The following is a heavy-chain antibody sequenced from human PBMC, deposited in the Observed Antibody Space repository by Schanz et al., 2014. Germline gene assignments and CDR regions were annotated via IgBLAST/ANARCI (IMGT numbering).Heavy chain of an antibody. CDR1: GFTVSSNY. Sequence: EVQLVESGGGLIQPGGSLRLSCVASGFTVSSNYMSWVRQAPGKGLEWVSVISGSGGSTYYADSVKGRFTISRDNSRNTLFLQMESLRTEDTAVYHCAKERDITGWNHGDYWGQGTLVTVSS. V-gene: IGHV3-66*03. J-gene: IGHJ4*02. CDR2: ISGSGGST. CDR3: AKERDITGWNHGDY. D-gene: IGHD6-19*01.